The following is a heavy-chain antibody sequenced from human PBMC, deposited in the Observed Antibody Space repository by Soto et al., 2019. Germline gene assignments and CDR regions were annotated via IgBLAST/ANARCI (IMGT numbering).Heavy chain of an antibody. CDR2: ISGSGGSA. CDR1: GFTFSSYA. D-gene: IGHD3-22*01. J-gene: IGHJ4*02. Sequence: EVQLLESGGGLVQPGGSLRLSCAASGFTFSSYAMSWVRQAPGKGLEWVSAISGSGGSAYYADSVKGRFTISRDNSKNTLYLQMNSLRAEDTAVYYCAKDSPYYYDSSGFFFFDYWGQGTLVTVSS. CDR3: AKDSPYYYDSSGFFFFDY. V-gene: IGHV3-23*01.